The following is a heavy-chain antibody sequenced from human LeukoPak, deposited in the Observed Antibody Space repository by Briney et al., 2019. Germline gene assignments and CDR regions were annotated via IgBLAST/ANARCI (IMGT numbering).Heavy chain of an antibody. Sequence: ASVKVSCKASGHTFTSHSINWVRQAPGQGLEWMGAINSGSGSVSHAQKLQGRVTMTRDTATSTVYMELSSLGSEDTAVYYCTREVVGTTIKNFDSWGQGTLVTVSP. D-gene: IGHD4-11*01. CDR3: TREVVGTTIKNFDS. CDR1: GHTFTSHS. CDR2: INSGSGSV. J-gene: IGHJ4*02. V-gene: IGHV1-46*01.